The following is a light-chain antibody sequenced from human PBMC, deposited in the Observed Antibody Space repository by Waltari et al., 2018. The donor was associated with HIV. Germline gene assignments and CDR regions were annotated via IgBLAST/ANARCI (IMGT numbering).Light chain of an antibody. CDR1: RSDVGSYNL. V-gene: IGLV2-23*02. CDR3: CSYAGSSTSVV. Sequence: QSALTQSASVFGSPGQSITISCTGTRSDVGSYNLFSWYQHHPGKAPKLIIYEVNNRPSGVSNRFSGSKSGNTASLTISGLQAEDEADYYCCSYAGSSTSVVFGGGTKLTVL. CDR2: EVN. J-gene: IGLJ2*01.